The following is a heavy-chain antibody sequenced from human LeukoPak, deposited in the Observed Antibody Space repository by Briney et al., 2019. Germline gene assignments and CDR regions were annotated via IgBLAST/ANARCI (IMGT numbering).Heavy chain of an antibody. Sequence: EASVKVSCKAYGYSFIGQYMHWMRQAPGQGLEWMGWINPKNGDTNYAQKFQGRVTLTRDTSISTAYMELGGLRTDDTAVYYCARDRGYYYGSGRYFDYWGQGTLVTVSS. CDR2: INPKNGDT. J-gene: IGHJ4*02. CDR3: ARDRGYYYGSGRYFDY. V-gene: IGHV1-2*02. CDR1: GYSFIGQY. D-gene: IGHD3-10*01.